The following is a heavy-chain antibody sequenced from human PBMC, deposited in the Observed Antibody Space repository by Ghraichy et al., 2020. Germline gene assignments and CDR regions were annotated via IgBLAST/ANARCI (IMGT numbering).Heavy chain of an antibody. Sequence: SETLSLTCAVYGGSFSGYYWSWIRQPPGKGLEWIGEINHSGSTNYNPSLKSRVTISVDTSKNQFSLKLSSVTAADTAVYYCARSPYYYDSSGYFHWGQGTLVTVSS. CDR1: GGSFSGYY. D-gene: IGHD3-22*01. J-gene: IGHJ4*02. V-gene: IGHV4-34*01. CDR2: INHSGST. CDR3: ARSPYYYDSSGYFH.